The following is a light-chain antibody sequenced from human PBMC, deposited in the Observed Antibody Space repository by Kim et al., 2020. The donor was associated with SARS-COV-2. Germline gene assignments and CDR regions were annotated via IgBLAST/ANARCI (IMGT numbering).Light chain of an antibody. CDR2: TAN. V-gene: IGLV1-44*01. Sequence: KVPISYSGGTTNNGMNTVKWYQQFPGKSPKLLINTANQRPSGVPDRFSGTRSGSSAFLAINGLQSEDEADYHCATWDDSLNEEVFGGGTQLTVL. CDR3: ATWDDSLNEEV. J-gene: IGLJ2*01. CDR1: TTNNGMNT.